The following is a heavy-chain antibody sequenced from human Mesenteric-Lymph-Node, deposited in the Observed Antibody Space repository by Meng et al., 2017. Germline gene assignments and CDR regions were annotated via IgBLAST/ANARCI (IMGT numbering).Heavy chain of an antibody. J-gene: IGHJ6*02. V-gene: IGHV4-59*11. D-gene: IGHD6-13*01. CDR2: IHYSGST. CDR3: ARLGGLAAAGTSNYHGMDV. Sequence: SETLSLTCIISGDSISNHYWSWIRRPPGKGLEWIGYIHYSGSTNYSPSLRSRITISVDTSKNQFSLKLSAVTAADTAVYYCARLGGLAAAGTSNYHGMDVWGQGTTVPSP. CDR1: GDSISNHY.